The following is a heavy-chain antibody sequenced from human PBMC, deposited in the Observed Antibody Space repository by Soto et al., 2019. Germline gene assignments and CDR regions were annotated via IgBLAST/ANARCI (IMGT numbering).Heavy chain of an antibody. CDR3: ARDPDFTFCSSGWYFDY. V-gene: IGHV1-3*01. CDR1: GYTFTSYA. J-gene: IGHJ4*02. D-gene: IGHD6-19*01. CDR2: INAGNGNT. Sequence: ASVKVSCKASGYTFTSYAMHWVRQAPGQRLEWMGWINAGNGNTKYSQKFQGRVTITRDTSASTAYMELSSLRSEDTAVYYCARDPDFTFCSSGWYFDYWGQGTLVTVSS.